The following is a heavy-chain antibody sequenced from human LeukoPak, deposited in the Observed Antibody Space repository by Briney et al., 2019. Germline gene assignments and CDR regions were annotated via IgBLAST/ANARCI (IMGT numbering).Heavy chain of an antibody. J-gene: IGHJ4*02. CDR2: IRYDGSNK. CDR3: AKLPDYYDTRPGY. CDR1: GFTFSSYG. Sequence: GGSLRLSCAASGFTFSSYGMHWVRQAPGKGLEWVAFIRYDGSNKYYADSVKGRFTISRDNSKNTLYLQMNSLRAEDTAVYYCAKLPDYYDTRPGYWGQGTLVTVSS. V-gene: IGHV3-30*02. D-gene: IGHD3-22*01.